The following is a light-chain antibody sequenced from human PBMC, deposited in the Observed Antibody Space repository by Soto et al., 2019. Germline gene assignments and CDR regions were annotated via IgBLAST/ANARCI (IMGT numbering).Light chain of an antibody. CDR3: QHHGSSPPYT. V-gene: IGKV3-20*01. CDR2: GAS. Sequence: EIVLTQSPGTLSLSPGERATLSCRARQSVSRSYLAWYQHKPGQAPRLLIYGASSRAAGTPDRFTGSGSGPDFTLTISRLEPEDFAVYYCQHHGSSPPYTFGQGTKVEIK. CDR1: QSVSRSY. J-gene: IGKJ2*01.